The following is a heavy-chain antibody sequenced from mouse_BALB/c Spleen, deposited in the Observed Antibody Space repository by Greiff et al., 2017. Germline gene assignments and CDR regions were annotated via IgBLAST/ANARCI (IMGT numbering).Heavy chain of an antibody. V-gene: IGHV5-6*01. CDR3: ASGGDYDGDWYFDV. CDR2: ISSTGSYT. D-gene: IGHD2-4*01. CDR1: GFTFSSYG. Sequence: EVKVVESGGDLVKPGGSLKLSCAASGFTFSSYGMSWVRPTPDKRLEWVATISSTGSYTYYPDSVKGRFTISRDNAKNTLYLQMSSLKSEDTAMYYCASGGDYDGDWYFDVWGAGTTVTVSS. J-gene: IGHJ1*01.